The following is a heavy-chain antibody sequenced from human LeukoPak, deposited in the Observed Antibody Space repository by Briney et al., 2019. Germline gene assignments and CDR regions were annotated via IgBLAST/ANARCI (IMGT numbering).Heavy chain of an antibody. D-gene: IGHD2-2*02. CDR2: ISWNSGSL. CDR1: GFNFGDYA. V-gene: IGHV3-9*01. Sequence: GRSLRLSCATSGFNFGDYAIHWVRQVPGKGLEWVSGISWNSGSLGYADSVKGRFTISRDNSKNALYLQMNSLRAEDTAVYYCARRIYCTSTSCYTGPDAFDIWGQGTMVTVSS. CDR3: ARRIYCTSTSCYTGPDAFDI. J-gene: IGHJ3*02.